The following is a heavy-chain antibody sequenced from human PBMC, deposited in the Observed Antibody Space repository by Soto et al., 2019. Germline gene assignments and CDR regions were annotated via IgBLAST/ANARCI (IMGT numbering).Heavy chain of an antibody. V-gene: IGHV5-51*01. J-gene: IGHJ6*02. D-gene: IGHD2-2*01. CDR2: IYPGDSDT. CDR1: GYSFTSYW. CDR3: ARQRGYCSSTSCYWDRYGMDV. Sequence: GESLKISCKGSGYSFTSYWIGWVRQMPGKGLEWMGIIYPGDSDTRYSPSFQGQVTTSADKSISTAYLQWSSLKASDTAMYYCARQRGYCSSTSCYWDRYGMDVWGQGTTVTVSS.